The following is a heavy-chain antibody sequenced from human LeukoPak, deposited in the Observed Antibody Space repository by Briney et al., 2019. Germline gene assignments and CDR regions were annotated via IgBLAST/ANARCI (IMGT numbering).Heavy chain of an antibody. D-gene: IGHD3-22*01. J-gene: IGHJ4*02. CDR3: ASGSYSSGYYYRFDY. CDR1: GGTFSSYA. Sequence: SVTVSCKASGGTFSSYAISWVRQAPGQGLEWMGGIIPIFGTANYAQKFQGRVTITTDESTSTAYMELSSLRSEDTAVYYCASGSYSSGYYYRFDYWGQGTLVTVSS. CDR2: IIPIFGTA. V-gene: IGHV1-69*05.